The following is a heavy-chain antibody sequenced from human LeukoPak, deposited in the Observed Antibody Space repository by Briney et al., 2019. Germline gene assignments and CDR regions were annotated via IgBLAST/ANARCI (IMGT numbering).Heavy chain of an antibody. CDR1: GGTFSSYA. CDR2: IIPIFGTA. J-gene: IGHJ4*02. CDR3: ARDGGYAYDSSGYYLG. D-gene: IGHD3-22*01. V-gene: IGHV1-69*01. Sequence: SVKVSCKASGGTFSSYAISWVRQAPGQGLEWMGGIIPIFGTADYAKKFQGRVTITADESTSTAYMELSSLRSEDTAVYYCARDGGYAYDSSGYYLGWGQGTLVTISS.